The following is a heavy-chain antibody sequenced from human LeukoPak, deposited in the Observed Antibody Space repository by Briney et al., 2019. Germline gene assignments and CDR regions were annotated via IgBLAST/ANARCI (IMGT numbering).Heavy chain of an antibody. CDR3: AKWKRAIYMNYFDY. CDR1: GFTFSSYA. V-gene: IGHV3-23*01. Sequence: GGSLRLSCAASGFTFSSYAMSWVRLAPGKGLEWVSAISGSGGSTYYADSVKGRFTISRDNSKNTLYLQMNSLRAEDTAVYYCAKWKRAIYMNYFDYWGQGTLVTVSS. D-gene: IGHD1-1*01. CDR2: ISGSGGST. J-gene: IGHJ4*02.